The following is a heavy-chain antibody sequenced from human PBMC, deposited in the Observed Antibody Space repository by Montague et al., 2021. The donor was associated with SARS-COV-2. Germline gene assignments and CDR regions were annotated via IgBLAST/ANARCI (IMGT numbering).Heavy chain of an antibody. D-gene: IGHD6-19*01. J-gene: IGHJ3*02. CDR1: GGSISSYY. CDR2: IYYSGST. Sequence: SDTLSLTCTVSGGSISSYYWSWIRQPPGKGLEWIGYIYYSGSTNYNPSLKSRVTISVDTSKNQFSLKLSSVTAADTAVYYCARGSGWIGNAFDIWGQGTMVTVSS. CDR3: ARGSGWIGNAFDI. V-gene: IGHV4-59*07.